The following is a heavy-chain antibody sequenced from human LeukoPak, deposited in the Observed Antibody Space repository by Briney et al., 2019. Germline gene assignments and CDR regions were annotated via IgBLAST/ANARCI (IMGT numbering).Heavy chain of an antibody. CDR2: VSSGRSGK. D-gene: IGHD2-2*01. CDR1: GFTFSNFE. V-gene: IGHV3-48*03. Sequence: GGTLRLSCAASGFTFSNFEMNWVRQAPGKGLECISYVSSGRSGKDYADSVKSRFTISRDNANISLYLQMNSLRAEDTAVYYCARELRGYQDYWGQGTLVTVSS. CDR3: ARELRGYQDY. J-gene: IGHJ4*02.